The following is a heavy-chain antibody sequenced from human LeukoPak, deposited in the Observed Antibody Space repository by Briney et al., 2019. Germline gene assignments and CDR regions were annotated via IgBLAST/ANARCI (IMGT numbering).Heavy chain of an antibody. CDR3: AKVPGVAPEQWLVGVYNWFDP. CDR2: ISGSGGST. Sequence: GGSLRLSCAASGFTFSSYEMNWVRQAPGKGLEWVSAISGSGGSTYYADSVKGRFTISRDNSKNTLYLQMNSLRAEDTAVYYCAKVPGVAPEQWLVGVYNWFDPWGQGTLVTVSS. CDR1: GFTFSSYE. J-gene: IGHJ5*02. V-gene: IGHV3-23*01. D-gene: IGHD6-19*01.